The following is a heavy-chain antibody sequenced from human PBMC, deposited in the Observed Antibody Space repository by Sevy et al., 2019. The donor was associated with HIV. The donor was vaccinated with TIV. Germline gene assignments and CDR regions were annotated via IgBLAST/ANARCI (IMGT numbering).Heavy chain of an antibody. CDR3: ATYRTYYYDSSGYYLPVWGMDV. J-gene: IGHJ6*02. CDR2: FDPEDGET. D-gene: IGHD3-22*01. CDR1: GYTLTELS. Sequence: ASVKVSCKVSGYTLTELSMHWVRQAPGKGLEWMGGFDPEDGETIYAQKFQGRVTMTEDTSTDTAYMELGSLRSEDTAVYYCATYRTYYYDSSGYYLPVWGMDVWGQGTTVTVSS. V-gene: IGHV1-24*01.